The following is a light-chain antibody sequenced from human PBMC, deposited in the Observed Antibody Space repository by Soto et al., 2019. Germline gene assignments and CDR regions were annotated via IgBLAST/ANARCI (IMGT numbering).Light chain of an antibody. Sequence: DIQMTQSPSSLSASVGDRVTITCRASQGISNYLAWYQQKPGKVHKLLIYAASTLQSGVPSRCSGSGSGTDFTLTISSLQPEDVASYYCQKYNSAPWTFGKGTTVEI. V-gene: IGKV1-27*01. CDR2: AAS. CDR3: QKYNSAPWT. J-gene: IGKJ1*01. CDR1: QGISNY.